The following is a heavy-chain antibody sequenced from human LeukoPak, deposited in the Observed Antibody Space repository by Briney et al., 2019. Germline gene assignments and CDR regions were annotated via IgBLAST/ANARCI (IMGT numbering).Heavy chain of an antibody. CDR3: AKGDINYRFNP. D-gene: IGHD2-15*01. CDR2: IWYDGSNK. J-gene: IGHJ5*02. V-gene: IGHV3-33*06. CDR1: GFTFSTYG. Sequence: GRSLRLSCAASGFTFSTYGLHWLRQAPGKGLEWVAVIWYDGSNKHYADSVKGRFTISRDNSKNTVYLQMSSLRAEDTAVYYCAKGDINYRFNPWGQGTLVTVSS.